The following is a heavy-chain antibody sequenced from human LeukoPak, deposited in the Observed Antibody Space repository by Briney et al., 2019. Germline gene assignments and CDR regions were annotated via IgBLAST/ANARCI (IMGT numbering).Heavy chain of an antibody. CDR3: ARGGDGSRNYYNWFDP. V-gene: IGHV3-30-3*01. J-gene: IGHJ5*02. D-gene: IGHD3-10*01. Sequence: GGSLRLSCAASGFTFSNFAMHWVRQAPGKGLEWVAVISYDGDNEYYADSVKGQFTISRDNSKDRLYLQMNSLRAEDTAVYYCARGGDGSRNYYNWFDPWGQGTLVTVSS. CDR2: ISYDGDNE. CDR1: GFTFSNFA.